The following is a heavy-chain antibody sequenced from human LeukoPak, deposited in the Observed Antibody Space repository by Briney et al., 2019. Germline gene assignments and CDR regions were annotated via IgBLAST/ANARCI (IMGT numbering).Heavy chain of an antibody. CDR2: KYYSGSA. CDR3: ATPYCSSISCLDVFNM. D-gene: IGHD2-2*01. J-gene: IGHJ3*02. V-gene: IGHV4-31*03. Sequence: SQTLSLTCSVSGVPVSDGRYYWTWIRQYPGKGLEWIGYKYYSGSAKYNPSLKSRLTISIDTSKNQFSLQLRSVTAADTATYYCATPYCSSISCLDVFNMWGQGTGVTVSS. CDR1: GVPVSDGRYY.